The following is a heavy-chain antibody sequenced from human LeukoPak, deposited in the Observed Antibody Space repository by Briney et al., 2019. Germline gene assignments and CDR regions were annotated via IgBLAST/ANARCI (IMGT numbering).Heavy chain of an antibody. Sequence: ASVKVSCKASGGTFSSYAISWVRQAPGQGLEWMGGIIPIFGTANYAQKFQGRVTITADKSTSTAYMELSSLRSEDTAVYYCARDHLFGRRDLAYYYMDVWGKGTTVTVSS. CDR3: ARDHLFGRRDLAYYYMDV. D-gene: IGHD2-21*01. CDR1: GGTFSSYA. J-gene: IGHJ6*03. V-gene: IGHV1-69*06. CDR2: IIPIFGTA.